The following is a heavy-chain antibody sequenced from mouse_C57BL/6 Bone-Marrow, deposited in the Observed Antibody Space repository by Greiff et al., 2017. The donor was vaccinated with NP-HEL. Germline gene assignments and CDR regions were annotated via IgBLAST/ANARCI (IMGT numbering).Heavy chain of an antibody. J-gene: IGHJ2*01. Sequence: QVQLKESGPELVKPGASVKISCKASGYSFTSYYIHWVKQRPGQGLEWIGWIYPGSGNTKYNEKFKGKATLTADTSSSTAYMQLSSLTSEDAAVYYCARWGYSNYFDYWGQGTTLTVSS. CDR2: IYPGSGNT. D-gene: IGHD2-5*01. V-gene: IGHV1-66*01. CDR3: ARWGYSNYFDY. CDR1: GYSFTSYY.